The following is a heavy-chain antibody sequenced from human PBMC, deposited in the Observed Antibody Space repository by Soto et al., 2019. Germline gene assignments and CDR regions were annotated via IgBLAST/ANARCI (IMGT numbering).Heavy chain of an antibody. Sequence: SVKVSCKASGGTFISYTISWVRQAPGQGLEWMGRIIPILGIANYAQKFQGRVTITADKSTSTAYMELSSLRSEDTAVYYCAREGVVATYDAFDIWGQGTMVTVSS. CDR2: IIPILGIA. CDR1: GGTFISYT. J-gene: IGHJ3*02. D-gene: IGHD5-12*01. CDR3: AREGVVATYDAFDI. V-gene: IGHV1-69*04.